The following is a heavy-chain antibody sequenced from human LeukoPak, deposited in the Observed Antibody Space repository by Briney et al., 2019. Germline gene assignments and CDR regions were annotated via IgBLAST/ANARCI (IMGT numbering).Heavy chain of an antibody. D-gene: IGHD2/OR15-2a*01. J-gene: IGHJ4*02. CDR3: ARDSGYCDTTACTDYFDL. Sequence: SETLSLTCIVSGDSNSSSYWTWIRQPPGKGLEWIGYIYHSGTTSYNPSLKSRVTISLNTSKNQFSLRLSSVTAADTAVYFCARDSGYCDTTACTDYFDLWGQGTLVAVST. CDR1: GDSNSSSY. V-gene: IGHV4-59*01. CDR2: IYHSGTT.